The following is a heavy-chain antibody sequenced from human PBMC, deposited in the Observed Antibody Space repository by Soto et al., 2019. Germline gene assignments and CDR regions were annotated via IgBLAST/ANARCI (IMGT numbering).Heavy chain of an antibody. CDR2: ISFDGSYK. D-gene: IGHD3-3*01. CDR3: PRGYDFWSGYYYPYGMDV. Sequence: QVQLVESGGGVVQPGRSLKLSCAASGFIFSSYAMHWVRQAPGKGLEWVAVISFDGSYKYYADSVKGRFTISRDNSKNTLCLQMNSLRVEDTAVYYCPRGYDFWSGYYYPYGMDVWGQGTTVTVSS. V-gene: IGHV3-30-3*01. CDR1: GFIFSSYA. J-gene: IGHJ6*02.